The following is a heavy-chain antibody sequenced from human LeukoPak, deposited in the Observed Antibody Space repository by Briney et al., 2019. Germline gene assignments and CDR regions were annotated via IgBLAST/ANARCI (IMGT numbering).Heavy chain of an antibody. D-gene: IGHD3-10*01. CDR2: ISWNSGST. J-gene: IGHJ4*02. Sequence: PGRSLRLSCAASGFTFDDYAMHWVRQAPGKGLEWVSGISWNSGSTSYADSVKGRFTISRDNAKNTLYLQMNSLRAEDTAVYYCARTYVFRDIIDYWGQGTLVTVSS. CDR3: ARTYVFRDIIDY. V-gene: IGHV3-9*01. CDR1: GFTFDDYA.